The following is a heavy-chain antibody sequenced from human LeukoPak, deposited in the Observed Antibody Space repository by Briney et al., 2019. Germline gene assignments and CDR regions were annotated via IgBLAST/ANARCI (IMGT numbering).Heavy chain of an antibody. CDR3: AKDPSTVTTGVFDI. CDR2: ISYDGTNK. Sequence: GRSLRLSCAASGFTFSSYGMHWVRQAPGKGLEWVAVISYDGTNKYYADSVKGRFIMSRDNFKNTLYLQMNSLRAEDTAVYYCAKDPSTVTTGVFDIWGQGTMVSVSS. D-gene: IGHD4-17*01. CDR1: GFTFSSYG. V-gene: IGHV3-30*18. J-gene: IGHJ3*02.